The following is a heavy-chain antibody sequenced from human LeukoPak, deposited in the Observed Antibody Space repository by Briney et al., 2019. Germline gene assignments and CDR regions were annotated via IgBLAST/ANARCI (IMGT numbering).Heavy chain of an antibody. CDR1: GFTFSSYD. Sequence: GGSLRLSRAASGFTFSSYDMHWVRQATGKGLEWVSAIGTAGDTYYPGSVKGRFTISRENAKNSLYLQMNSLRAKDTAVYYCARDGVGRYCSGGSCPSYYYYYGMDVWGQGTTVTVSS. D-gene: IGHD2-15*01. J-gene: IGHJ6*02. V-gene: IGHV3-13*01. CDR3: ARDGVGRYCSGGSCPSYYYYYGMDV. CDR2: IGTAGDT.